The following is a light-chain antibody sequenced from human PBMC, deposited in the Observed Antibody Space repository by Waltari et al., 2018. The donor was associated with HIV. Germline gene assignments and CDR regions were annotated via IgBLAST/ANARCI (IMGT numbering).Light chain of an antibody. V-gene: IGLV3-21*02. CDR2: DDY. Sequence: SYVLTQPPSVSVAPGQAATITRGGSDIGSKSVHWYKQKAGQAPVLVVYDDYFRRSGIPERISGSNSGGTATLTISRVEPGDEADYYCQLWDIGRAQPVFGGGTKLTVL. CDR1: DIGSKS. J-gene: IGLJ3*02. CDR3: QLWDIGRAQPV.